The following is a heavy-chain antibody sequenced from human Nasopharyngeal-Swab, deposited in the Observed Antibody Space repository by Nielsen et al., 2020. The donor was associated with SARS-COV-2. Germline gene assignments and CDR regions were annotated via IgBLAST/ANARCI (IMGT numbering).Heavy chain of an antibody. CDR2: ISYDGSNK. Sequence: GGSLRLSCAASGFTFSSYGMHWVRQAPGKGLEWVAVISYDGSNKYYADSVKGRFTISRDNSKNTLYLQMNSLRAEDTAVYYCANLESSGSGSYYQSMDVWDQGTTVTVSS. CDR3: ANLESSGSGSYYQSMDV. J-gene: IGHJ6*02. CDR1: GFTFSSYG. V-gene: IGHV3-30*18. D-gene: IGHD3-10*01.